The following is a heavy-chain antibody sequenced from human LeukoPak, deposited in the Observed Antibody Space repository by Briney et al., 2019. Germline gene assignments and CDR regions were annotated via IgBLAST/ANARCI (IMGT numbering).Heavy chain of an antibody. V-gene: IGHV4-30-2*01. J-gene: IGHJ5*02. CDR3: ARSITRNWFDP. Sequence: HSETQSLTCAVSGGSISSGGYSWSWIRQPPGKGLEWIGYIYHSGSTYYNPSLKSRVTISVDRSKNQFSLKLSSVTAADTAVYYCARSITRNWFDPWGQGTLVTVSS. D-gene: IGHD3-10*01. CDR1: GGSISSGGYS. CDR2: IYHSGST.